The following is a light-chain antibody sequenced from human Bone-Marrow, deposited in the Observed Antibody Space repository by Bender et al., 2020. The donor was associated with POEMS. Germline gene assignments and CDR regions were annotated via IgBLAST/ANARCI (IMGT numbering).Light chain of an antibody. CDR2: DDS. J-gene: IGLJ1*01. CDR3: QAWDSSTGYV. Sequence: SSVLTQPPSVSAAPGQTARVTCGGTNIGSEAVHWYQQKPGQAPLLVVYDDSVRPSGIPERFSGSNSGNTATLTISGTQAMDEADYYCQAWDSSTGYVFGTGTKVTVL. CDR1: NIGSEA. V-gene: IGLV3-21*02.